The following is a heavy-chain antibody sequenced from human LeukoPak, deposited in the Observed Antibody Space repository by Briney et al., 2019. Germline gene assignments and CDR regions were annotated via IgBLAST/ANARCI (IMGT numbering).Heavy chain of an antibody. CDR2: IYYSGST. J-gene: IGHJ4*02. D-gene: IGHD3-10*01. V-gene: IGHV4-31*03. CDR1: GGSISSGGYY. Sequence: SETLSLTCTVSGGSISSGGYYWSWIRQHPGKGLEWIGYIYYSGSTYYNPSLKSRVTISVDASKNQFSLKLSSVTAADTAVYYCARRYGSGSYNYYFDYWGQGTLVTVSS. CDR3: ARRYGSGSYNYYFDY.